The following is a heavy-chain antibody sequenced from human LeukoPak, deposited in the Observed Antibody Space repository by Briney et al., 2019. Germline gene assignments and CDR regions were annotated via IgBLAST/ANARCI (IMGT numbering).Heavy chain of an antibody. D-gene: IGHD6-19*01. CDR1: GGSISSVKDY. V-gene: IGHV4-39*07. CDR2: GDYSGGT. Sequence: SETLSLTCTVSGGSISSVKDYWAWIRQPPGKGLEWIASGDYSGGTYYNPSLESRVTISADMSKNQISLKLSFVTAADTAVYYCAREDGEEYSSGWYKRNYSDNWGQGTRVTVSS. CDR3: AREDGEEYSSGWYKRNYSDN. J-gene: IGHJ4*02.